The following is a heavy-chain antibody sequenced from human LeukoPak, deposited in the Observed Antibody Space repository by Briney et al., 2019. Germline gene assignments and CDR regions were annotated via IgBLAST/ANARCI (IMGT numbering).Heavy chain of an antibody. CDR2: MNPNSGNT. D-gene: IGHD3-10*01. CDR1: GYTFTSYD. CDR3: ARRGITMVRGVPISDY. Sequence: ASVKVSCKASGYTFTSYDINWVRQATGQGLEWMGWMNPNSGNTGYAQKFQGRVTMTRNTSISTAYMELSSLRSEDTAVYYCARRGITMVRGVPISDYWGQGTLVTASS. V-gene: IGHV1-8*01. J-gene: IGHJ4*02.